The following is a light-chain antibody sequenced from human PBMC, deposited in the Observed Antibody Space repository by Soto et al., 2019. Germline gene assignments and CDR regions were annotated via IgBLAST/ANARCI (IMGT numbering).Light chain of an antibody. J-gene: IGKJ4*01. Sequence: EIVLKRSSGTVVLAPGRRAHFSCSPSQTVSSNYLAWYQQKPGQAPRLLIYGASSRATGIPDRFSGSGSGTDFTLTISRLEPEDFAVYYCQQFDSYPLTFGGGTKVDIK. CDR2: GAS. V-gene: IGKV3-20*01. CDR3: QQFDSYPLT. CDR1: QTVSSNY.